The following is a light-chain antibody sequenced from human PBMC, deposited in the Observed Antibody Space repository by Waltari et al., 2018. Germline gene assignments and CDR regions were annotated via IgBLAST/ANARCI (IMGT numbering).Light chain of an antibody. Sequence: LHATHIDNTLASYHQKPARPPTRLIYCASSRKSGVLARSIGSGAGTKFTRTTSSLQAEDVVVYYCHEYYSTRPYTFGQGTKLEIK. CDR1: LHATHIDNT. J-gene: IGKJ2*01. CDR2: CAS. V-gene: IGKV4-1*01. CDR3: HEYYSTRPYT.